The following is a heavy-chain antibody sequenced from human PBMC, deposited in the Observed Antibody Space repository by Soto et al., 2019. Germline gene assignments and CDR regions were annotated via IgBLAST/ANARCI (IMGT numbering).Heavy chain of an antibody. V-gene: IGHV3-30-3*01. Sequence: QVQLVESGGGVVQPGRSLRLSCAASGSTFSSYAMHWVRQAPGKGLEWVAVISYDGSNKYYADSVKGRFTISRDNSKNTLYLQMNSLRAEDTAVYYCAKSPVAVAGTDWFDPSGQGTLVTVSS. D-gene: IGHD6-19*01. CDR1: GSTFSSYA. CDR2: ISYDGSNK. CDR3: AKSPVAVAGTDWFDP. J-gene: IGHJ5*02.